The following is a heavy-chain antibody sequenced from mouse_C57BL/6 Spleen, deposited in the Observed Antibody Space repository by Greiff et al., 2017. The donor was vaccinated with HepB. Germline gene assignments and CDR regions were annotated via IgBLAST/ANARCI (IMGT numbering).Heavy chain of an antibody. J-gene: IGHJ3*01. Sequence: QVQLQQPGAELVRPGSSVKLSCKASGYTFTSYWMDWVKQRPGKGLEWIGNIYPSDSETHYNQKFKDKATLTVDKSSSTAYMQLSSLTSEDSAVYYCARENGNYEGFAYWGQGTLVTVSA. D-gene: IGHD2-1*01. CDR3: ARENGNYEGFAY. CDR2: IYPSDSET. V-gene: IGHV1-61*01. CDR1: GYTFTSYW.